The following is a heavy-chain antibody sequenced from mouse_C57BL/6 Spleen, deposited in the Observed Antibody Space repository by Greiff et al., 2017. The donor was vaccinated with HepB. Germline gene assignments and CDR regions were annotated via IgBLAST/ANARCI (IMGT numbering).Heavy chain of an antibody. J-gene: IGHJ2*01. CDR3: AREGDITTVPLDY. CDR1: GYTFTSYG. D-gene: IGHD1-1*01. Sequence: QVHVKQSGAELARPGASVKLSCKASGYTFTSYGISWVKQRTGQGLEWIGEIYPRSGNTYYNEKFKGKATLTADKSSSTAYMELRSLTSEDSAVYFCAREGDITTVPLDYWGQGTTLTVSS. V-gene: IGHV1-81*01. CDR2: IYPRSGNT.